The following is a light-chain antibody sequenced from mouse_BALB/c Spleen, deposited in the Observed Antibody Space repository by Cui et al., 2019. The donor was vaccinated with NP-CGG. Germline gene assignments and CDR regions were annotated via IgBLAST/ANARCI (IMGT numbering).Light chain of an antibody. CDR3: ALWYSNHWV. V-gene: IGLV1*01. CDR2: DTN. Sequence: QAVVTQESALTTSPVETVTLTCRSSTGAVTTSNYANWVQEKPDHLFTGLIGDTNNRAPGVPARFSGSLIGDKAALTITGAQTEDEAIYFCALWYSNHWVFGGGTKLTVL. CDR1: TGAVTTSNY. J-gene: IGLJ1*01.